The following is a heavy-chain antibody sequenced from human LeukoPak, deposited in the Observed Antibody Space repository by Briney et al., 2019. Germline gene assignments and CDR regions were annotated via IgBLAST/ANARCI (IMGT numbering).Heavy chain of an antibody. CDR1: GFTFSSYG. CDR3: ATPPQAMVRGVIKSHY. D-gene: IGHD3-10*01. Sequence: GGPLRLSCAASGFTFSSYGMHWVRQAPGKGLEWVAFIRYDGSNKYYADSVKGRFTISRDNSKNTLYLQMNSLRAEDTAVYYCATPPQAMVRGVIKSHYWGQGTLVTVSS. CDR2: IRYDGSNK. J-gene: IGHJ4*02. V-gene: IGHV3-30*02.